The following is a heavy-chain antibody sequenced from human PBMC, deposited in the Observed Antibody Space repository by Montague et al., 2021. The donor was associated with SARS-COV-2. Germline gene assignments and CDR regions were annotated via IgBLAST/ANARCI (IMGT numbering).Heavy chain of an antibody. CDR3: ARSQHCGGRRCYSLSWFDP. J-gene: IGHJ5*02. V-gene: IGHV6-1*01. D-gene: IGHD2-15*01. CDR1: GDSVSSNSAA. CDR2: TYYRSQWYN. Sequence: CAISGDSVSSNSAAWDWIRQSPSRGLEWLGRTYYRSQWYNDYAVSVGSRIAINPDTSKNHFSLQLDSVTPEDTAVYYCARSQHCGGRRCYSLSWFDPWGQGTLVIVSS.